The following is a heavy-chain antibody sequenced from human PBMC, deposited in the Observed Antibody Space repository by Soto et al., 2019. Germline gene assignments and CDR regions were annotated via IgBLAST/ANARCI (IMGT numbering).Heavy chain of an antibody. CDR2: ISSSSSTI. CDR3: ASSFITTVGTTG. V-gene: IGHV3-48*01. J-gene: IGHJ4*02. Sequence: EVQLVESGGGLVQPGGSLRLSCVASRFTFSNYGMNWVRQAPGKGLEWVSHISSSSSTIYYAESVKGRFTISRDNAKNSLYLQMNSLRGEDTAVYYCASSFITTVGTTGWGQGTLVTVSS. D-gene: IGHD1-1*01. CDR1: RFTFSNYG.